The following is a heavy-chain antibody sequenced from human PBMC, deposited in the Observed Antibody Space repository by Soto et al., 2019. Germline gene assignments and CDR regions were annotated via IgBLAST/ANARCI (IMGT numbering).Heavy chain of an antibody. D-gene: IGHD6-19*01. Sequence: GGSLRLSCAASGFTFSSYAMHWVRQAPGKGLEWVAVISYDGSNKYYADSVKGRFTISRDNSKNTLYLQMNSLRAEDTAVYYCARGNGGSGWSPVYYYSGMDVWGQGTTVTVSS. CDR2: ISYDGSNK. CDR1: GFTFSSYA. CDR3: ARGNGGSGWSPVYYYSGMDV. V-gene: IGHV3-30-3*01. J-gene: IGHJ6*02.